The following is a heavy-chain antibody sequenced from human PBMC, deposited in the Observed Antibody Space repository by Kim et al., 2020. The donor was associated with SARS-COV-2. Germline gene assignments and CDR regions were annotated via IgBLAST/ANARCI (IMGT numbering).Heavy chain of an antibody. Sequence: GGSLRLSCAASGFTFSNYAMSWVRQAPGKGLEWVSGISGSGDEKIYAASVNGRFTISRDNSKITMHLQMNSLGGEDPAVYYCEKERKSRYDALNWFAPWGQENLVTVAA. J-gene: IGHJ5*01. D-gene: IGHD5-12*01. CDR2: ISGSGDEK. CDR1: GFTFSNYA. CDR3: EKERKSRYDALNWFAP. V-gene: IGHV3-23*01.